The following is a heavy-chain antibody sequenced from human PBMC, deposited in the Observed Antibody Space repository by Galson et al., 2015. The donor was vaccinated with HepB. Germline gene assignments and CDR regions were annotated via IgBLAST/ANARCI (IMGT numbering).Heavy chain of an antibody. CDR2: ISSSSSTI. Sequence: SLRLSCAASGFSFSSYSMNWVRQGPGKGLEWVSYISSSSSTIYYADSVKGRFTISRDNAKNSLYLQMNSLRAEDTAVYYCAKERHSYDTSGNWGQGTLVTVS. J-gene: IGHJ4*02. CDR1: GFSFSSYS. D-gene: IGHD3-22*01. CDR3: AKERHSYDTSGN. V-gene: IGHV3-48*04.